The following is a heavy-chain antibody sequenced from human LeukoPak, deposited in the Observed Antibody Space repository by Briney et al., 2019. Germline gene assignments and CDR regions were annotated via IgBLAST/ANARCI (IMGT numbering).Heavy chain of an antibody. Sequence: GGSLRLSCAASGFTFSSYWMHWVRQAPGKGLVWVSRISRDGSAISYADSVKGRFTISRDNAKNTLYLQMNSLRGEDTAVHYCAREGRDTTIDYWGQGTLVTVSS. V-gene: IGHV3-74*01. J-gene: IGHJ4*02. CDR3: AREGRDTTIDY. D-gene: IGHD1-1*01. CDR2: ISRDGSAI. CDR1: GFTFSSYW.